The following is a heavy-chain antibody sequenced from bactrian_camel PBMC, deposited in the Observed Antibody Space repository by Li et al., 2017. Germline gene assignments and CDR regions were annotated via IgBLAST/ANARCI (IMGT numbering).Heavy chain of an antibody. CDR3: AKALGGGNYYTGEYNY. Sequence: HVQLVESGGGLVQPGGSLRLSCAASGFTFSRSGMNWLRQAPGRGLEWVSAIYWDGGKTYYADSVKGRFTISQDNAKNTVYLQLHSLETEDTALYYCAKALGGGNYYTGEYNYWGQGTQVTVS. CDR1: GFTFSRSG. D-gene: IGHD2*01. J-gene: IGHJ4*01. V-gene: IGHV3S6*01. CDR2: IYWDGGKT.